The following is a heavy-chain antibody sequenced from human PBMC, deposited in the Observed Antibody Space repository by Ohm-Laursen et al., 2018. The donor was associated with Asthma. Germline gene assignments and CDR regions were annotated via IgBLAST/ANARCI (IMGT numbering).Heavy chain of an antibody. CDR2: IIPIFGTA. Sequence: SVKVSCKASGGTFSSYAISWVRQAPGQGLEWMGGIIPIFGTANYAQKFQGRVTITADESTSTAYMELSSLRSEDTAVYYCAAGPTPNSLFPYYFDYWGQGTLVTVSS. J-gene: IGHJ4*02. CDR3: AAGPTPNSLFPYYFDY. D-gene: IGHD2-21*01. V-gene: IGHV1-69*13. CDR1: GGTFSSYA.